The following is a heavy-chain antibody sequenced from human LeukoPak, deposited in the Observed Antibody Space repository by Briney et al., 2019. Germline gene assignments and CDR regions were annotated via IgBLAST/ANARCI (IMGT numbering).Heavy chain of an antibody. CDR1: GGTFISYA. J-gene: IGHJ6*03. CDR3: ARAVVVLYYYSMDV. Sequence: GSSVKVSCKASGGTFISYAISWVRQAPGQGLEWRGGIIPIFGTANYAQKFQGRVTITADESTSTAYMELSSLRSEDTAVYYCARAVVVLYYYSMDVWGKGTTVTVSS. CDR2: IIPIFGTA. D-gene: IGHD3-22*01. V-gene: IGHV1-69*01.